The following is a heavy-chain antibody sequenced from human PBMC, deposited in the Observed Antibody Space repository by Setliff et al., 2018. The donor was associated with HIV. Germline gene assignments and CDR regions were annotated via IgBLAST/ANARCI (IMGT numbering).Heavy chain of an antibody. J-gene: IGHJ5*01. CDR2: INYSGNT. Sequence: KSSETLSLTCTVSGVSISTRRYYWGWIRQPPGKGLEWIGNINYSGNTYYNPSLKSRVTISVDTSKNQFSLKLSSVTAADTSVYYCARPMALQYNSWFDPWGQGTLVTVS. CDR3: ARPMALQYNSWFDP. D-gene: IGHD1-20*01. V-gene: IGHV4-39*01. CDR1: GVSISTRRYY.